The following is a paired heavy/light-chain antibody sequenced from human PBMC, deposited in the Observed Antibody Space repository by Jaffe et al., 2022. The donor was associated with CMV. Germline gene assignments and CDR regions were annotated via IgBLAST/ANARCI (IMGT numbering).Light chain of an antibody. CDR3: AAWDDSLKWV. CDR1: SSNIGSNT. V-gene: IGLV1-44*01. J-gene: IGLJ3*02. CDR2: SNN. Sequence: QSVLTQPPSASGTPGQRVTISCSGSSSNIGSNTVNWYQQLPGTAPKLLIYSNNQRPSGVPDRFSGSKSGTSASLAISGLQSEDEADYYCAAWDDSLKWVFGGGTKLTVL.
Heavy chain of an antibody. D-gene: IGHD3-16*02. J-gene: IGHJ4*02. CDR1: GYTFTGYY. CDR2: INPNSGGT. Sequence: QVQLVQSGAEVKKPGASVKVSCKASGYTFTGYYMHWVRQAPGQGLEWMGWINPNSGGTNYAQKFQGRVTMTRDTSISTAYMELSRLRSDDTAVYYCARDSSKYRAIDPHYDYVWGSYPHWGQGTLVTVSS. V-gene: IGHV1-2*02. CDR3: ARDSSKYRAIDPHYDYVWGSYPH.